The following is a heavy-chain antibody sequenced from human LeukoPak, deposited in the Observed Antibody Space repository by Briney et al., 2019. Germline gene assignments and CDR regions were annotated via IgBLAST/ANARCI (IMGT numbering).Heavy chain of an antibody. CDR2: IVVGSGNT. D-gene: IGHD1-26*01. CDR3: AADVIVGATKDFDY. V-gene: IGHV1-58*02. J-gene: IGHJ4*02. CDR1: GFTFTSSA. Sequence: GTSVKVSCKASGFTFTSSAMQWVRQARGQRLEWIGWIVVGSGNTNYAQKFQERVTITRDISTSTAYMELSSLRSEDTAVYYCAADVIVGATKDFDYWGQGTLVTVSS.